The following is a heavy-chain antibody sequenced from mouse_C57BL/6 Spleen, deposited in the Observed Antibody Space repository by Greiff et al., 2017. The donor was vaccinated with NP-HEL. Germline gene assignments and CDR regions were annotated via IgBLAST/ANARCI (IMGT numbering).Heavy chain of an antibody. J-gene: IGHJ2*01. CDR3: TTRYGSSYY. CDR1: GFNIKDDY. D-gene: IGHD1-1*01. CDR2: IDPENGDT. V-gene: IGHV14-4*01. Sequence: VQLQQSGAELVRPGASVKLSCTASGFNIKDDYMHWVKQRPEQGLEWIGWIDPENGDTEYASKFQGKATITADTSSNTAYLQLSSLTSEDTAVYYCTTRYGSSYYWGQGTTLTVSS.